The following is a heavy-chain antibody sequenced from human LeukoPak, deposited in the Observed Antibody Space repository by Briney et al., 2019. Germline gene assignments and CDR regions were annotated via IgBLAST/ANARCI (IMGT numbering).Heavy chain of an antibody. D-gene: IGHD5-24*01. V-gene: IGHV4-59*01. CDR2: IYYSGRT. CDR1: GDSINSYY. Sequence: SETLSLTCTVSGDSINSYYWNWIRQPPGKGLGWIGYIYYSGRTDYNPSLKSRVTISVDTSKHQFSMKLKSVTAADTAVYFCARGRWLPNAFDIWGQGTMVTVFS. J-gene: IGHJ3*02. CDR3: ARGRWLPNAFDI.